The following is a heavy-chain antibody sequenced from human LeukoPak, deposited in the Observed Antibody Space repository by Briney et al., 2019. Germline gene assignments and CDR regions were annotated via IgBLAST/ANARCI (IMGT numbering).Heavy chain of an antibody. CDR3: AREASMGYGDSDW. Sequence: ASVKVSCKASGGTFSSYAISWVRQAPGQGLEWMGRIIPILGIANYAQKFQGRVTITADKSTSTAYMELSSLRSEDTAVYYCAREASMGYGDSDWWGQGTLVTVSS. J-gene: IGHJ4*02. D-gene: IGHD4-17*01. V-gene: IGHV1-69*04. CDR2: IIPILGIA. CDR1: GGTFSSYA.